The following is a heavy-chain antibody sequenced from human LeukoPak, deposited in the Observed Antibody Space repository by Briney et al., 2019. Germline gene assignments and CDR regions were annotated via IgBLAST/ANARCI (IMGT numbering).Heavy chain of an antibody. CDR2: VNSDGGST. CDR1: GFTFSGDW. CDR3: ARFQWPRVAVGDY. V-gene: IGHV3-74*01. J-gene: IGHJ4*02. D-gene: IGHD6-19*01. Sequence: PGGSLRLSSAASGFTFSGDWMHWVRQAPGKGLVWVSRVNSDGGSTSYADFVKGRFTISRDNAKNTLYLQMNSLRAEDTAVYYCARFQWPRVAVGDYWGQGTPVTVSS.